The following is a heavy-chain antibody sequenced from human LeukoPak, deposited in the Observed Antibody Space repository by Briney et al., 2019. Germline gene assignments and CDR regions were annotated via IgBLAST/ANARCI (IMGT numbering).Heavy chain of an antibody. Sequence: SESLSLTCTVSGGSISSYYWSWIRQAPGKGLEWIGYIYYSGTTKYNPSLMGRVSISVDTSKNQFSLRLSSVAAADTAVYYCARHGGSYFYYWGQGTLVTVSS. J-gene: IGHJ4*02. CDR2: IYYSGTT. CDR1: GGSISSYY. CDR3: ARHGGSYFYY. D-gene: IGHD1-26*01. V-gene: IGHV4-59*08.